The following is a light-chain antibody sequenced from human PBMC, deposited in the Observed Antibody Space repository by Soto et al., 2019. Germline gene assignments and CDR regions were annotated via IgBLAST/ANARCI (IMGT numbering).Light chain of an antibody. CDR1: SSDISGNNY. Sequence: QSALTQPPSASGSPGQSVTISCTGASSDISGNNYVSWYQQHPGKAPKLMIYEVSKRPSWVPDLFSASKSGNTASLTVSGLQAEDEADYYCSSYAGGNNWVFGGGTKLTVL. V-gene: IGLV2-8*01. CDR2: EVS. CDR3: SSYAGGNNWV. J-gene: IGLJ3*02.